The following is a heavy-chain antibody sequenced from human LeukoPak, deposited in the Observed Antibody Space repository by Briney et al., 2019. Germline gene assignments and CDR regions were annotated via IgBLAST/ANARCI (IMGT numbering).Heavy chain of an antibody. V-gene: IGHV3-23*01. CDR1: GFTFSSYV. D-gene: IGHD4-17*01. CDR2: ISGSGGTT. CDR3: AKDSSTTVTTKGGPRRSFDY. J-gene: IGHJ4*02. Sequence: GGSLRLSCAASGFTFSSYVMSWVRQAPGQGLDWVSVISGSGGTTYYADSVKGRFTISRDNSTNTLYLQMNSLRAEDTAIYYCAKDSSTTVTTKGGPRRSFDYWGLGTLVTVSS.